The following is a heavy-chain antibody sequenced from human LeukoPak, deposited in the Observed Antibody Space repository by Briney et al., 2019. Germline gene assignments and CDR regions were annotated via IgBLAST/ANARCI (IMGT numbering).Heavy chain of an antibody. CDR3: SRGLDSRKLGY. J-gene: IGHJ4*02. D-gene: IGHD3-22*01. V-gene: IGHV4-31*03. CDR1: GASFNSDDQY. Sequence: SQTLSLTCTVSGASFNSDDQYWNWIRPSPGLGLEWSGSIHPSAILYNSPSLESRVTMSRDSSKNQFSLNLNSVAAADTAVYFCSRGLDSRKLGYWGQGILVTVSS. CDR2: IHPSAIL.